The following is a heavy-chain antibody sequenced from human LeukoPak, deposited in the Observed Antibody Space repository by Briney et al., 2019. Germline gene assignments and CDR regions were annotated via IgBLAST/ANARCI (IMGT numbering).Heavy chain of an antibody. J-gene: IGHJ4*02. CDR2: IYSGGST. V-gene: IGHV3-53*01. Sequence: PGGSLRLSCAASGFIVSSNYMSWVRQAPGKGLEWVSVIYSGGSTYYADSVKGRSTISRDNSKNTLYLQMNSLRAEDTAVYYCAREDGFGDFDYWGQGTLVTVSS. D-gene: IGHD3-10*01. CDR1: GFIVSSNY. CDR3: AREDGFGDFDY.